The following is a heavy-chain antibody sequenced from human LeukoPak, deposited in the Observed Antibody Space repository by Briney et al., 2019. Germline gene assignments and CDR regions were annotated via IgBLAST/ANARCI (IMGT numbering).Heavy chain of an antibody. CDR1: GFTFSSYE. Sequence: PGGSLRLSCAASGFTFSSYEMNWVRQAPGKGLEWVAFIPYGESRKYYADSVRGRFAISRDNFQSTLYLQMNSLTAEDTAVYYCAKAVIRGYLPNYWGQGTLVTVSS. CDR2: IPYGESRK. V-gene: IGHV3-30*09. D-gene: IGHD3-16*02. J-gene: IGHJ4*02. CDR3: AKAVIRGYLPNY.